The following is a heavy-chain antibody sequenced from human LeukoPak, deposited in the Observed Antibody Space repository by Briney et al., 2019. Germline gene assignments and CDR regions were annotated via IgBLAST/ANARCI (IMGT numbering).Heavy chain of an antibody. CDR2: ISDSGGGT. CDR1: GFTFSSYA. J-gene: IGHJ4*02. D-gene: IGHD5-18*01. V-gene: IGHV3-23*01. CDR3: ARVRYSYGYGGDY. Sequence: SGGSLRLSCAASGFTFSSYAMSWVRQAPEKGLEWVSTISDSGGGTYYADSVKGRFTISRDNSKNTLYLQMNSLRAEDTAVYYCARVRYSYGYGGDYWGQGTLVTVSS.